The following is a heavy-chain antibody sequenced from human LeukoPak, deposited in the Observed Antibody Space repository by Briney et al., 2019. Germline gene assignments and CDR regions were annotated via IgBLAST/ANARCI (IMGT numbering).Heavy chain of an antibody. D-gene: IGHD3-10*01. Sequence: GGSLRLFCAASGFIFNTFWMNWVRLTPGKGLEWVAMINQDGSDMYYVDSVKGRFFVSRDNARNLVYLQMNSLRVDDTAVYYCARDFPGIGRGTFDFWGQGTIIIVSS. CDR3: ARDFPGIGRGTFDF. CDR2: INQDGSDM. J-gene: IGHJ3*01. V-gene: IGHV3-7*03. CDR1: GFIFNTFW.